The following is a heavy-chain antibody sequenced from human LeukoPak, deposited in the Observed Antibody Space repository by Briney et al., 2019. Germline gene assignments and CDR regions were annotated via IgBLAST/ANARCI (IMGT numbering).Heavy chain of an antibody. J-gene: IGHJ4*02. CDR2: FFPGDSDT. D-gene: IGHD1-1*01. CDR3: ARGPRGGNWNEALDF. V-gene: IGHV5-51*01. Sequence: GESLKISCKASGYSFTTYWIGWVRQMPGKGLEWMGKFFPGDSDTRKSPSFQDQVTLSADKSLTTAYLQWRSLKASDTAIYYCARGPRGGNWNEALDFWGREPWSPSLQ. CDR1: GYSFTTYW.